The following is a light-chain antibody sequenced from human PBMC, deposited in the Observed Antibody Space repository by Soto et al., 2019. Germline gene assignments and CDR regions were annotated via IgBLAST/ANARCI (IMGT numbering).Light chain of an antibody. CDR2: DNN. CDR3: SSYAGSNNFG. CDR1: NSNIGNNY. J-gene: IGLJ2*01. Sequence: QSVLTQPPSMSAAPGQKVTISCSGSNSNIGNNYVSWYQQLPGTAPKLLIYDNNKRPSAIPDRFSGSKSGTSATLAITGLQTGDEADYYCSSYAGSNNFGFGGGTKLTVL. V-gene: IGLV1-51*01.